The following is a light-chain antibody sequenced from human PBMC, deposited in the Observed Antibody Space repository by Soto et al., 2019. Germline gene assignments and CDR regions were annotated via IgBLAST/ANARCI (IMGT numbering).Light chain of an antibody. J-gene: IGLJ1*01. V-gene: IGLV1-40*01. Sequence: QSVLTQPPSVSGAPGQRVTISCTGSSSNIGAGYDVHWYQHLPGTAPKLLIYGNTNRPSGVPDRFSGSRSGTTASLAITGLRPDDEADYYCQSYDTRLSGDVFATGTKLTV. CDR2: GNT. CDR3: QSYDTRLSGDV. CDR1: SSNIGAGYD.